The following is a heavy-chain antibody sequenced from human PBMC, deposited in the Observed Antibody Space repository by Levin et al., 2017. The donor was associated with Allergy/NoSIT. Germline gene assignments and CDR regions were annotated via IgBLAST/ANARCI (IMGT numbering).Heavy chain of an antibody. Sequence: SQTLSLTCTVSGGSVSSGTYYWNWIRQPPGKGLDWSVYCFAFWLPPSPPSLPRRVTISVDTSKNQFSLKLSSVTAADTAVYFCATGEYYYGSGNWFDPWGQGTLVTVSS. V-gene: IGHV4-61*01. D-gene: IGHD3-10*01. CDR3: ATGEYYYGSGNWFDP. CDR1: GGSVSSGTYY. CDR2: CFAFWLP. J-gene: IGHJ5*02.